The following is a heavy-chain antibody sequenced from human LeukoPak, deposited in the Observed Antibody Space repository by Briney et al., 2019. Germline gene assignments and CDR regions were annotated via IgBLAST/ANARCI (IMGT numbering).Heavy chain of an antibody. CDR1: GFPFSSYA. Sequence: GGSLRLSCAASGFPFSSYAMSWVRQAPGKGLEWVSAISHSGGTTYYADSVMGRFTISRDNSKNTLYLQMHSLRAEDTALYYCAKSQLRYCSGGSCFDAFDIWGQGTMVTVSS. CDR3: AKSQLRYCSGGSCFDAFDI. CDR2: ISHSGGTT. J-gene: IGHJ3*02. D-gene: IGHD2-15*01. V-gene: IGHV3-23*01.